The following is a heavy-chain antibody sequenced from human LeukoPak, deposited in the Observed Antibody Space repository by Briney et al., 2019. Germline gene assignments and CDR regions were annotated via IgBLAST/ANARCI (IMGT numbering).Heavy chain of an antibody. D-gene: IGHD2-15*01. CDR3: ARIPNCSGGSCYWFDP. CDR2: IYYSGST. CDR1: GGSISSYY. J-gene: IGHJ5*02. V-gene: IGHV4-59*12. Sequence: NSSETLSLTCTVSGGSISSYYWSWIRQPPGKGLEWIGYIYYSGSTNYNPSLKSRVTISVDTSKNQFSLKLSSVTAADTAVYYCARIPNCSGGSCYWFDPWGQGTLVTVSS.